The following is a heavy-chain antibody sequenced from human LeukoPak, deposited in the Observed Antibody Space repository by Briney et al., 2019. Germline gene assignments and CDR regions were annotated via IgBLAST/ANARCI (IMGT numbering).Heavy chain of an antibody. J-gene: IGHJ5*02. V-gene: IGHV3-53*01. Sequence: GGSLRLSCAASGFTVSSNYMSWVRQAPGKGLEWVSVIYSGGSTYYADSVKGRFTISRDNSKNTLYLQMNSLRAEDTAVYYCAKDPPFSVVVPAAIRGLAWFDPWGQGTLVTVSS. CDR3: AKDPPFSVVVPAAIRGLAWFDP. CDR2: IYSGGST. CDR1: GFTVSSNY. D-gene: IGHD2-2*01.